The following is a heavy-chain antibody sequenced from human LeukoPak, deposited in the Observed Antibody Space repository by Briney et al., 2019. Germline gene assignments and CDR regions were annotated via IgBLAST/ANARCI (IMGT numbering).Heavy chain of an antibody. CDR2: INSGGTVT. D-gene: IGHD3-10*01. CDR3: VRTPKNSGNFFDR. CDR1: GFTFSDFW. Sequence: GGSLRLSCAASGFTFSDFWMHWVRQAPGKGLVWVSRINSGGTVTNYADSVKGRLTISRDNSKNTVYLQMNSLRAEDTAVYYCVRTPKNSGNFFDRWGQGTPVTVSS. J-gene: IGHJ4*02. V-gene: IGHV3-74*01.